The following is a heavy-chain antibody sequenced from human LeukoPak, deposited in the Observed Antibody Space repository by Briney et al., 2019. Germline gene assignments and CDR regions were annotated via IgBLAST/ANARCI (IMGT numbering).Heavy chain of an antibody. Sequence: SVKVACKASGGTFGSHAMNWARQAPGEGLEWMGGIIPIFGTANYTHKLQGRVSMAADESTATAYMELSSLRAEDTAIYCASALGYCSGGSCYSHYGGGDSWGQGTLVTVSS. V-gene: IGHV1-69*13. D-gene: IGHD2-15*01. CDR2: IIPIFGTA. J-gene: IGHJ4*02. CDR3: SALGYCSGGSCYSHYGGGDS. CDR1: GGTFGSHA.